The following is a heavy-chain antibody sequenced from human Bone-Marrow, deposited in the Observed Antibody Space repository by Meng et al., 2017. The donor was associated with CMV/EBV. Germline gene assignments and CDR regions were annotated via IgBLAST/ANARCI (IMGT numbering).Heavy chain of an antibody. D-gene: IGHD2-21*01. J-gene: IGHJ3*02. CDR1: GFDFSSYN. CDR3: ARVLGYCGDMMCSDDAFNI. V-gene: IGHV3-48*03. Sequence: LKISCAASGFDFSSYNMNWVRQAPGKGLEWGSYISSSGLTIYYADSVKGRFTISRDNAANSLYLQMNNLRAEDTAVYYCARVLGYCGDMMCSDDAFNIWGQGTMVTVSS. CDR2: ISSSGLTI.